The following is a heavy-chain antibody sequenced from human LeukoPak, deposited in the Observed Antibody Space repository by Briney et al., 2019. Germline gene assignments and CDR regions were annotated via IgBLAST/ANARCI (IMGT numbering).Heavy chain of an antibody. CDR3: ARGPRYFDWSRIDY. V-gene: IGHV4-34*01. CDR2: INHSGRT. Sequence: PSETLSLTCAVYGWSFSGYYWSWIRQPPGKGLEWIGEINHSGRTNYNPSLKSRVTISVDTSKNQFSLKLSSVTAADTAVYYCARGPRYFDWSRIDYWGQGTLVTVSS. D-gene: IGHD3-9*01. J-gene: IGHJ4*02. CDR1: GWSFSGYY.